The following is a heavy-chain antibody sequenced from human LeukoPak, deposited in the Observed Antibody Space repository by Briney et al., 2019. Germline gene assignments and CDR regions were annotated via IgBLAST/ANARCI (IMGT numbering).Heavy chain of an antibody. CDR3: AKDQDYGDYALDY. V-gene: IGHV3-23*01. J-gene: IGHJ4*02. CDR2: ISGSGGST. Sequence: GGSLRLSCAASGFTFGSYAMSWVRQAPGKGLEWVSAISGSGGSTYYADSVKGRFTISRDNSKNTLYLQMNSLRAEDTAVYYCAKDQDYGDYALDYWGQGTLVTVSS. D-gene: IGHD4-17*01. CDR1: GFTFGSYA.